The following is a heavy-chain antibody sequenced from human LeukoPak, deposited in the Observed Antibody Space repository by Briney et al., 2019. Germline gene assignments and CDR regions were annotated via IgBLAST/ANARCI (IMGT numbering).Heavy chain of an antibody. CDR1: GGSISSYY. D-gene: IGHD6-13*01. CDR2: IYYSGST. Sequence: PSETLSLTCTVSGGSISSYYWSWIRQPPGKGLEWIGYIYYSGSTNYNPSLKSRATISVDTSKNQFSLKLSSVTAADTAVYYCARGDRSSWFNYYYYYYMDVWGKGTTVTISS. J-gene: IGHJ6*03. CDR3: ARGDRSSWFNYYYYYYMDV. V-gene: IGHV4-59*01.